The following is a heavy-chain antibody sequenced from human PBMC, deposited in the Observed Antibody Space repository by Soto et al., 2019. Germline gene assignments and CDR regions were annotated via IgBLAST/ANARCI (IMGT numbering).Heavy chain of an antibody. J-gene: IGHJ5*01. V-gene: IGHV3-15*01. CDR2: IKSQGEGGTT. Sequence: PGGSLRLSCAASGFSFSDALMTWVRQAPGKRLEWVGRIKSQGEGGTTEYGAPVKGRFTISRDDSENTLHLQMNSLKTEDTAVYYCATFRSYSDSWGHGTLVTVSS. D-gene: IGHD1-26*01. CDR3: ATFRSYSDS. CDR1: GFSFSDAL.